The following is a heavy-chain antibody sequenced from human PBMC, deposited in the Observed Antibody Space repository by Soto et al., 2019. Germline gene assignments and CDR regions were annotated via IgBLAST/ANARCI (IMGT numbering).Heavy chain of an antibody. D-gene: IGHD6-6*01. CDR2: LSAYNGNT. V-gene: IGHV1-18*01. CDR3: ARWEYQYSSSTPLGAFDI. Sequence: GASVKVSCKASGYTFTSYGISWVRQAPGQGLEWMGWLSAYNGNTNYAQKLQGRVTMTTDTSTSTAYMELRSLRSDDTAVYYCARWEYQYSSSTPLGAFDIWGQGTMVTVSS. CDR1: GYTFTSYG. J-gene: IGHJ3*02.